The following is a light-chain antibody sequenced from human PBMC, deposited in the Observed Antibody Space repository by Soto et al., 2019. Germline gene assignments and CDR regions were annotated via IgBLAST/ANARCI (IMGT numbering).Light chain of an antibody. CDR2: GAS. CDR3: QQYGSSPRA. V-gene: IGKV3-20*01. J-gene: IGKJ1*01. Sequence: PGERATLSCRASQSVTSTYLAWYQQKPGQAPRLLIYGASSRATGIPDRFSGSGSGTDFTLTISRLEPEDFAMYYCQQYGSSPRAFGQGTKVEIK. CDR1: QSVTSTY.